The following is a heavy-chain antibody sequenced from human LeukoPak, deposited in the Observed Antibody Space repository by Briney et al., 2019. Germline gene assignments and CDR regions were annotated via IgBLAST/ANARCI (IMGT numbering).Heavy chain of an antibody. V-gene: IGHV1-69*05. CDR2: IIPIFGTA. Sequence: SVKVSCKASGGTFSSYAISWVRQAPGQGLEWMGGIIPIFGTANYAQKFQGRVTITTDESTSTSYMELSSLRSEDTAVYYCARSPAYSSSFSIDPWGQGTLVTVSS. CDR1: GGTFSSYA. D-gene: IGHD6-6*01. CDR3: ARSPAYSSSFSIDP. J-gene: IGHJ5*02.